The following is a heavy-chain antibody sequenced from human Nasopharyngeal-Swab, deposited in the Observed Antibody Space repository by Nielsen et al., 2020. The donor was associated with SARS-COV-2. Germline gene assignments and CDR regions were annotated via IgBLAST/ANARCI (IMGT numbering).Heavy chain of an antibody. CDR2: IIPIFGTA. J-gene: IGHJ6*03. V-gene: IGHV1-69*06. Sequence: WVRQAPGQGLEWMGGIIPIFGTANYAQKFQGRATITADKSTSTAYMELSSLRSEDTAVYYCAREGWGSGYYYYMDVWGKGTTVTVSS. CDR3: AREGWGSGYYYYMDV. D-gene: IGHD7-27*01.